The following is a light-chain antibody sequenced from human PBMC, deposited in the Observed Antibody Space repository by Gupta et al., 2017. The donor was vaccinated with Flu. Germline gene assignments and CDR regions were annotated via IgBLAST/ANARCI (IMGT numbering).Light chain of an antibody. CDR3: CSYAGSYSWV. CDR1: SDDVAGYNY. J-gene: IGLJ2*01. Sequence: QSVLTQPRSVSGSPGQSVTISCTGTSDDVAGYNYVSWYQQHLAKAPKIIIYDVNRRPSGVPDRFSGSRSGNTASLTISGLKAEDDAEYYCCSYAGSYSWVFGGGTKLTVL. CDR2: DVN. V-gene: IGLV2-11*01.